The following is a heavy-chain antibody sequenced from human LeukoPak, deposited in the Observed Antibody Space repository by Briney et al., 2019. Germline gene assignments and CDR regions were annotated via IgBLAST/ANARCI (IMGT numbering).Heavy chain of an antibody. J-gene: IGHJ4*02. CDR1: GFTFSDHY. V-gene: IGHV3-72*01. CDR2: TRNKAESYTT. D-gene: IGHD2-21*02. CDR3: ARGAYCGGDCYVPFDY. Sequence: PGGSLRLSCAASGFTFSDHYMHWVRQAPGEGLEWVSRTRNKAESYTTEYAAAGKGIFTITSDATQNSLFMQMNSLNTEDSSVYYCARGAYCGGDCYVPFDYWGQGTLVTVSS.